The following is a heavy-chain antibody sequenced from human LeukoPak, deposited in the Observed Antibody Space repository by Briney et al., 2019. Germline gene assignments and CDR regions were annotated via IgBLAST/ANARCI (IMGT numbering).Heavy chain of an antibody. J-gene: IGHJ4*02. D-gene: IGHD5-24*01. CDR1: GFTFSSYW. V-gene: IGHV3-74*01. Sequence: GGSLRLSCAASGFTFSSYWMHWVRQAPGKGLVWVSAINNGGSTTAYADSVKRRFTISRDNAKNTLYLQMNSLRAEDMAVYYCARRAPTRYFDFWGQGTLVSVSS. CDR2: INNGGSTT. CDR3: ARRAPTRYFDF.